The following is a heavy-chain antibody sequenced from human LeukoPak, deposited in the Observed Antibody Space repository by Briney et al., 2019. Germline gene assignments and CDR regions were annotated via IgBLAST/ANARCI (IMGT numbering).Heavy chain of an antibody. D-gene: IGHD2-15*01. CDR1: GYTFTIYY. Sequence: ASVTVSCKASGYTFTIYYMHWVRQAPGQGLEWMGIINPSGGSTSYAQKFQGRVTMTRDTSTSTVYMELSSLRSEDTAVYYCARDLGGTDDYWGQGTLVTVSS. CDR2: INPSGGST. CDR3: ARDLGGTDDY. J-gene: IGHJ4*02. V-gene: IGHV1-46*01.